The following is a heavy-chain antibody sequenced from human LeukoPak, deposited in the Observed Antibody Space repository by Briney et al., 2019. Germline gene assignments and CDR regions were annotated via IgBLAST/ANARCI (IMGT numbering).Heavy chain of an antibody. CDR2: IIPIFGTA. V-gene: IGHV1-69*05. Sequence: SVKVSRRASGGTFSSYAISWVRQAPGQGLEWMGGIIPIFGTANYAQKFQGRATITTDESTSTAYMELSSLRSEDTAVYYCARGGTNYYDSSGYYPPTHWFDPWGQGTLVTVSS. CDR1: GGTFSSYA. CDR3: ARGGTNYYDSSGYYPPTHWFDP. D-gene: IGHD3-22*01. J-gene: IGHJ5*02.